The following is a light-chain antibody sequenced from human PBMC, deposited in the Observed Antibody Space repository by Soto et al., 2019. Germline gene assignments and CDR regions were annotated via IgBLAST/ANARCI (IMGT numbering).Light chain of an antibody. V-gene: IGLV1-40*01. Sequence: QSVLTQPPSVSGAPGQRGTISCTGSSSNIGAGYDVHWYQQLPGTAPKLLIYGNSNRRAGVPDRFSGSMSGTSATLAITGLQAEDEADYCCQSYDSSLSDVVFGGGTKLTV. J-gene: IGLJ2*01. CDR2: GNS. CDR3: QSYDSSLSDVV. CDR1: SSNIGAGYD.